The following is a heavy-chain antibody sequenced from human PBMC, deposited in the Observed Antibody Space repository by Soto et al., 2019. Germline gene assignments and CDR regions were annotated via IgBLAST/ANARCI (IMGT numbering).Heavy chain of an antibody. CDR3: ARAGCDGGSCYTLVGLRYGMDV. Sequence: QVQLVESGGGVVQPGRSLRLSCAASGFTFSSYAMYWVRQAPGKGLEWVAVISYDGNNKYYADSVKGRFTISRDNAKNTLYLQMSSLRAEDTAVYYCARAGCDGGSCYTLVGLRYGMDVWGHGTTVTVSS. J-gene: IGHJ6*02. CDR2: ISYDGNNK. D-gene: IGHD2-15*01. CDR1: GFTFSSYA. V-gene: IGHV3-30-3*01.